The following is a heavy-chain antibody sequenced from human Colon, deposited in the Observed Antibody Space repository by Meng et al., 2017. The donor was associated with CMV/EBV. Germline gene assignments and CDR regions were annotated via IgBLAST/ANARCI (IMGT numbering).Heavy chain of an antibody. Sequence: CAASGFSISDYAMDWVRQAPGKGLEWVSVISASGDITFYTESVKGRFTIGRDTSKNTVYLQMDSLRAEDTAVYYCARAPTRKYYFHFWGQGRLVTVSS. J-gene: IGHJ4*02. D-gene: IGHD5-24*01. CDR1: GFSISDYA. CDR3: ARAPTRKYYFHF. V-gene: IGHV3-23*01. CDR2: ISASGDIT.